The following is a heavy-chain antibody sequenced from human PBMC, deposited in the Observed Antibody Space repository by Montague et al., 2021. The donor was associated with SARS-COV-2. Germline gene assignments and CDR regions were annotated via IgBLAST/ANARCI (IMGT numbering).Heavy chain of an antibody. CDR3: ARDLRGSFDI. V-gene: IGHV4-31*03. J-gene: IGHJ3*02. Sequence: TLSLTYTVSGDSLSSGGYYWSWIRQHPGGGLEWIAHIFHSGSTYYNPSLKSRVYISMDTSKKQFSLKLSSVTAADTAVYYCARDLRGSFDIWGQGTMVTVSS. CDR1: GDSLSSGGYY. CDR2: IFHSGST. D-gene: IGHD3-10*01.